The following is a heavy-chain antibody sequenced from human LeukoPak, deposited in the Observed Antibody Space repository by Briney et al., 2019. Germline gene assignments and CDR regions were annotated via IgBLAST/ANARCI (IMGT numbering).Heavy chain of an antibody. CDR2: INPNSGGT. J-gene: IGHJ4*02. CDR1: GYTFTGYY. D-gene: IGHD2-2*02. CDR3: ARVGCSSTSCYTRFDY. V-gene: IGHV1-2*02. Sequence: ASVKVSCKASGYTFTGYYMHWVRQAPGRGLEWMGWINPNSGGTNYAQKFQGRVTMTRDTSISTAYMELSRLRSDDTAVYYCARVGCSSTSCYTRFDYWGQGTLVTVSS.